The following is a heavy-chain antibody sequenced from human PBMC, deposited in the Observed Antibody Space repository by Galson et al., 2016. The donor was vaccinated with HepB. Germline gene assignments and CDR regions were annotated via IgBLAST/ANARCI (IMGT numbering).Heavy chain of an antibody. V-gene: IGHV4-31*03. Sequence: TLSLTCTVSGGSISSLGHYWTWIRQNPEKGLQWIGYMYYSGNAHYNPSLKSRVIISIDTSKNQFSLKLRSVTAAATSVFFFARSNYHDTSRAFDIWGQGTVITVSS. J-gene: IGHJ3*02. D-gene: IGHD3-22*01. CDR2: MYYSGNA. CDR3: ARSNYHDTSRAFDI. CDR1: GGSISSLGHY.